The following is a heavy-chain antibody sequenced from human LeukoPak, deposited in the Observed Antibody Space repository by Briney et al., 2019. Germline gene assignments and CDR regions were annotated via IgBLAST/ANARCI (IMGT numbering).Heavy chain of an antibody. D-gene: IGHD5-24*01. CDR3: ATGWLSRTFDY. CDR2: INHSGST. V-gene: IGHV4-34*01. CDR1: GGSFSGYY. Sequence: PSETLSLTCAVYGGSFSGYYWSWIRQPPGKGLEWIGEINHSGSTNYSPSLKSRVTISVDTSKNQFSLKLSSVTAADTAVYYCATGWLSRTFDYWGQGTLVTVSS. J-gene: IGHJ4*02.